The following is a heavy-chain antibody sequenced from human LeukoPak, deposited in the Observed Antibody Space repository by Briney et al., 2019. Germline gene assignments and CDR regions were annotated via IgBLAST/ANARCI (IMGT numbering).Heavy chain of an antibody. CDR1: GFTFSDVW. CDR2: IKQDGSEK. J-gene: IGHJ4*02. V-gene: IGHV3-7*01. Sequence: GGSLRLSCAASGFTFSDVWLSWVRQAPGKGLEWVANIKQDGSEKYYVDSVKGRFTISRDNAKNSLYLQMNSLRAEDTAVYYCARASIAVAGGGGYYFDYWGQGTLVTVSS. CDR3: ARASIAVAGGGGYYFDY. D-gene: IGHD6-19*01.